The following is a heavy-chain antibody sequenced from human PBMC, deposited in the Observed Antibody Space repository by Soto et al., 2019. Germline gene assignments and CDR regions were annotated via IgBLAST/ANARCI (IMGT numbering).Heavy chain of an antibody. CDR2: INQEGSAK. V-gene: IGHV3-7*05. CDR3: ARDQLGDSDY. J-gene: IGHJ4*02. D-gene: IGHD2-2*01. CDR1: GFTFSTFW. Sequence: GGSLRLSCAASGFTFSTFWITWVRQAPGKGLEWVANINQEGSAKYYVDSVKGRFTISRDNSNNSLYLQMNSLRAEDTAVYYCARDQLGDSDYWGQGTLVTVSS.